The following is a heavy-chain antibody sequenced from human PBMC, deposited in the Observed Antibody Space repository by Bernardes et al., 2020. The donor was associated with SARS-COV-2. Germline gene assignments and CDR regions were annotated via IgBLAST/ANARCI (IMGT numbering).Heavy chain of an antibody. CDR3: TTDQMDY. CDR2: IKRKSEGGTT. V-gene: IGHV3-15*01. CDR1: GFTFRNAW. Sequence: GGPLRLSCAASGFTFRNAWMSWVRQAPGKGLEWVGLIKRKSEGGTTDYAAPVKGRFTISRDDSKNTVYLQMNSLKTEDTAVYYCTTDQMDYWGQGTLVTVSS. J-gene: IGHJ4*02.